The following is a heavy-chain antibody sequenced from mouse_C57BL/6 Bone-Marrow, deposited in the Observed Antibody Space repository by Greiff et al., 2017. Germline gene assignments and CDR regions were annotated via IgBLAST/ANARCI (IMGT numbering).Heavy chain of an antibody. Sequence: VQLVESGAELARPGASVKLSCKASGYTFTSYGISWVKQRTGQGLEWIGEIYPRSGNTYYNEKFKGKATLTADKSSSTAYMELRSLTSEDSAVYFWARGDYGIWYCDVWGTGTTVTVSS. J-gene: IGHJ1*03. CDR3: ARGDYGIWYCDV. CDR1: GYTFTSYG. CDR2: IYPRSGNT. V-gene: IGHV1-81*01. D-gene: IGHD2-4*01.